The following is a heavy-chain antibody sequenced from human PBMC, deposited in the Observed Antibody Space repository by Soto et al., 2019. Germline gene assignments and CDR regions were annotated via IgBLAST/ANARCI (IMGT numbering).Heavy chain of an antibody. CDR3: ARDKITGLFDY. CDR2: LYNTGST. Sequence: ETLSLTCTVSGASISRYYWSWIRQSPGKGLEWIGYLYNTGSTIYNPSLKSRVTISVDTSKNQFSLKMNSVTAADTAVYYCARDKITGLFDYWGQGTLVTVSS. J-gene: IGHJ4*02. CDR1: GASISRYY. D-gene: IGHD2-8*02. V-gene: IGHV4-59*12.